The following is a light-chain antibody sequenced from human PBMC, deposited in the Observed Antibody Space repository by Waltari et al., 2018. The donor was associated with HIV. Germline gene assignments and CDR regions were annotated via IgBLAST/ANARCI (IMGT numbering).Light chain of an antibody. CDR3: CSYTSSDTLWV. CDR1: SSDVGDFNF. Sequence: QSALTQPASVSGSPGQSITLSCTSSSSDVGDFNFVSWYQHRPGKAPNAMIYDFSYRPSGVSNRFSGSKSANTASLTISGLQAEDEAVYYCCSYTSSDTLWVFGGGTKLTVL. CDR2: DFS. J-gene: IGLJ3*02. V-gene: IGLV2-14*03.